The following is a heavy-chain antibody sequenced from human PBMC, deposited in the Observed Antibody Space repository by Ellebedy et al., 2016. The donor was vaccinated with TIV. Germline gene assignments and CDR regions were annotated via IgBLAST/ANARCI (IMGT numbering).Heavy chain of an antibody. D-gene: IGHD6-13*01. V-gene: IGHV3-9*01. CDR1: GFTFDDYA. CDR3: ARARYSNTPFDY. Sequence: SLKISCAASGFTFDDYAMHWVRQAPGKGLEWVSGISWNSGSIGYADSVKGRFTISRDNAKNSLYLQMNSLRAEDTAVYYCARARYSNTPFDYWGQGTLVTVSS. J-gene: IGHJ4*02. CDR2: ISWNSGSI.